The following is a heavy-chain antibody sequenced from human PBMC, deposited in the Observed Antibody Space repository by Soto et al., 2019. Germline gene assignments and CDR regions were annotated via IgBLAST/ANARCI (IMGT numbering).Heavy chain of an antibody. D-gene: IGHD2-15*01. CDR2: ISGSGGST. CDR3: AKVPASNTPAPFDY. Sequence: PGGSLRLSCAASGLTFSNYAMSWVRQAPGKGLEWVSSISGSGGSTFYADSVKGRFTISRDNSKNTLYLQMNSLRVDDTAVYYCAKVPASNTPAPFDYWGQGTLVTVSS. V-gene: IGHV3-23*01. CDR1: GLTFSNYA. J-gene: IGHJ4*02.